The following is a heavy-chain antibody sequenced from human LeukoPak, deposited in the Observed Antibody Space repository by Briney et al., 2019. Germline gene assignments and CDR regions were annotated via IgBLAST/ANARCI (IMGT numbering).Heavy chain of an antibody. CDR1: GFTFRTFW. Sequence: GGSLRLSCAGSGFTFRTFWMRWIRQAPGKGLEWLANINEDGSQTYYVDSVRGRFTISRDNDKNSLYLQMNSLRAEDTAVYYCARGPLVSAAGLSWGQGTLVTVSS. CDR3: ARGPLVSAAGLS. D-gene: IGHD2-21*01. V-gene: IGHV3-7*01. CDR2: INEDGSQT. J-gene: IGHJ5*02.